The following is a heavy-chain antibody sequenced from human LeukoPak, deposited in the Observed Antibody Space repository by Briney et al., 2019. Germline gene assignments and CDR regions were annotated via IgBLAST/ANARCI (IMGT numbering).Heavy chain of an antibody. V-gene: IGHV3-30*04. CDR2: ISYDGSNK. CDR3: ARVGDRDAFDI. CDR1: GFTFSSYA. D-gene: IGHD2-21*02. J-gene: IGHJ3*02. Sequence: GGSLRLSCAASGFTFSSYAMHWVRQAPGKGLEWVAVISYDGSNKYYADSVKGRFTISRYNAKNSLYLQMNSLRAEDTAVYYCARVGDRDAFDIWGQGTMVTVSS.